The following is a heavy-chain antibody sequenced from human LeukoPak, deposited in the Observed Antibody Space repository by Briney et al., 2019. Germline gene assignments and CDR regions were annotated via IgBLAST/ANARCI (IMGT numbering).Heavy chain of an antibody. V-gene: IGHV3-9*01. CDR2: ISWNSGSI. D-gene: IGHD3-22*01. J-gene: IGHJ4*02. CDR1: GFTFDDYA. Sequence: GGSLRLSCAASGFTFDDYAMHWVRQAPGKGLEWVSGISWNSGSIGYADSVKGRFTISRDNAKNSLYLQMNSLRAEDTALYYCAKDISDSSGYSDYWGQGTLVTVSS. CDR3: AKDISDSSGYSDY.